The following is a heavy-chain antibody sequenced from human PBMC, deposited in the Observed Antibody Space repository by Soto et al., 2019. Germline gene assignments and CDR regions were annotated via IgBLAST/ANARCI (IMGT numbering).Heavy chain of an antibody. D-gene: IGHD3-3*02. J-gene: IGHJ3*02. V-gene: IGHV3-23*01. CDR2: ISGDGVST. CDR1: GFTFSSYA. Sequence: PGGSLRLSCAASGFTFSSYAMSWVRQAPGKGLEWVSAISGDGVSTYYGDSVKGRFTISRDNSKNTLYLQMNSLRAEDTAVYFFAKHFWSGYLSRTREAFDIWGQGTMVNVSS. CDR3: AKHFWSGYLSRTREAFDI.